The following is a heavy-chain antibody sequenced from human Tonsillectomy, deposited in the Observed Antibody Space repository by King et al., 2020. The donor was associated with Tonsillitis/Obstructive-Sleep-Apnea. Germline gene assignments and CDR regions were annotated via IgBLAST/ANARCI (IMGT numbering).Heavy chain of an antibody. CDR3: ASPLSLYFYGMDV. D-gene: IGHD5/OR15-5a*01. Sequence: VQLVESGGGVVQPGRSLRLSCEASGFTFSSYGMHWVRQAPGKGLEWVAHIWYDGSNKYYADSVKGRFTISRDNSKNTLYLQMNSLRAEDTAVYYCASPLSLYFYGMDVWGRGTTVTVSS. CDR2: IWYDGSNK. J-gene: IGHJ6*02. CDR1: GFTFSSYG. V-gene: IGHV3-33*01.